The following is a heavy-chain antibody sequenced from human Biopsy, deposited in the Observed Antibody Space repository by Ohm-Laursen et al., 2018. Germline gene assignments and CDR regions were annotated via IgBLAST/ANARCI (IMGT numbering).Heavy chain of an antibody. CDR2: IYNDVST. Sequence: SQTLSLTCTVSGASVSSGSYDWSWNRQPPGKGLEWIGNIYNDVSTKYNPSLRSRVTISADKSANQFSLKLRSVTAADTAVYYCARGYAGLYEAFDFWGQGTVVTVAS. J-gene: IGHJ3*01. V-gene: IGHV4-61*01. CDR1: GASVSSGSYD. D-gene: IGHD5-18*01. CDR3: ARGYAGLYEAFDF.